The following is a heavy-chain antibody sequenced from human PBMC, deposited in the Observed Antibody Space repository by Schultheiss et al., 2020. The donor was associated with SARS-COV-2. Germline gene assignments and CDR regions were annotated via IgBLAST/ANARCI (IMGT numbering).Heavy chain of an antibody. D-gene: IGHD1-26*01. V-gene: IGHV4-34*01. CDR1: GGSFSGYY. CDR3: ASLSYLHSGSYRTFDY. J-gene: IGHJ4*02. CDR2: IYYSGST. Sequence: SETLSLTCAVYGGSFSGYYWSWIRQPPGKGLEWIGYIYYSGSTNYNPSLKSRVTISVDTSKNQFSLKLSSVTAADTAVYYCASLSYLHSGSYRTFDYWGQGTLVTVSS.